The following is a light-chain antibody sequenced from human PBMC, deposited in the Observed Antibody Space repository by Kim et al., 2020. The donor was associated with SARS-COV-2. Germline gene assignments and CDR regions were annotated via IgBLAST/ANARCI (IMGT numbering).Light chain of an antibody. CDR3: QQDYNLPLT. V-gene: IGKV3D-7*01. Sequence: PGERVTLSCRASQSVSSSYLTWYQQKXGQAPRLLIYGASTRATSIPARFSGSGSGTDFTLTISSLQPEDFAVYYCQQDYNLPLTFGGGTKV. J-gene: IGKJ4*01. CDR2: GAS. CDR1: QSVSSSY.